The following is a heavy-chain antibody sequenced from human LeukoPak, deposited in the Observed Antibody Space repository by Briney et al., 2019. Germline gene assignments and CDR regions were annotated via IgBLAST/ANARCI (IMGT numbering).Heavy chain of an antibody. Sequence: GGSLRLSCAASGFTFSSYSMHWVRQAPGKGLDYVSAISSNGGSTYCANSVKGRFTISRDNSKNTLYLQMGSLRAEDMAVYYCTRGHYDSSGYYSDYWGQGTLVTVSS. V-gene: IGHV3-64*01. CDR1: GFTFSSYS. CDR3: TRGHYDSSGYYSDY. CDR2: ISSNGGST. J-gene: IGHJ4*02. D-gene: IGHD3-22*01.